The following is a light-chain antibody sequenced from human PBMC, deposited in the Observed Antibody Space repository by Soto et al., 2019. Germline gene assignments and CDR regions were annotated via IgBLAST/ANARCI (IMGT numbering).Light chain of an antibody. CDR2: AAS. CDR3: QQSYSTART. V-gene: IGKV1-39*01. J-gene: IGKJ1*01. Sequence: DIQMTQSPSSLSASVGDRVTITCRASQSISSYLNWYQQKPGKAPKLLIYAASSLQSGVPSRFSGSGSGTDFTLTISSLQPEDFATYYCQQSYSTARTFGQAT. CDR1: QSISSY.